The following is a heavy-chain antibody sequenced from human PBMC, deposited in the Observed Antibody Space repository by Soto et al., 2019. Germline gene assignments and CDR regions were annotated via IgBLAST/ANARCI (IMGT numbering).Heavy chain of an antibody. CDR1: GFTFGDSY. Sequence: RLSCAGSGFTFGDSYMSWIRQAPGKGLEWLSYISPGSRYPAYADSVKGRFTISRDNAKRSLYLQMMGLTAEDTAIYYCVRGGGGGLFDPWGQGTMVTVSS. D-gene: IGHD2-15*01. J-gene: IGHJ5*02. CDR3: VRGGGGGLFDP. CDR2: ISPGSRYP. V-gene: IGHV3-11*06.